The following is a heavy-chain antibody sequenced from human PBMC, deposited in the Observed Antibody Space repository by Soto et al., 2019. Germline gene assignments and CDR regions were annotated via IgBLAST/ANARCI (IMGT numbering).Heavy chain of an antibody. CDR1: GGSISSYY. CDR3: ARFGPTEPLEVVRFLGDNWFDL. CDR2: IYYSGST. V-gene: IGHV4-59*08. Sequence: SETLSLTCTVSGGSISSYYWSWIRQPPGKGLEWIGYIYYSGSTNYNPSLKSRVTISVDTSKNQFSLKLSSVTAADTAVYYCARFGPTEPLEVVRFLGDNWFDLWAQGNLVTVSS. J-gene: IGHJ5*02. D-gene: IGHD3-3*01.